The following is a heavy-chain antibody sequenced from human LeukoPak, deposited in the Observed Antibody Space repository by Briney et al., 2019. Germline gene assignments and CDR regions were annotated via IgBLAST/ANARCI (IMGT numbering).Heavy chain of an antibody. CDR1: GFTFSSYS. D-gene: IGHD5-18*01. V-gene: IGHV3-7*01. J-gene: IGHJ4*02. Sequence: PGGSLRLSCAASGFTFSSYSMSWVRQAPGKGLEWVANTKQDGSEKYYVDSVKGRFTISRDNAKNSLYLQMNSLRAEDTAVYYCAGAYHTAFDYWGQGTLVTVSS. CDR2: TKQDGSEK. CDR3: AGAYHTAFDY.